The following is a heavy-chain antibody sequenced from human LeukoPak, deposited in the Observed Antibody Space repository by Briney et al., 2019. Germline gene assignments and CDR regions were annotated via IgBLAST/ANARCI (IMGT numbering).Heavy chain of an antibody. CDR1: GYTFTSYG. Sequence: ASVKVPCKASGYTFTSYGISWVRQAPGQGLEWMGWISGYNGNTNYAQKLQGRVTMTTDTSTSTAYMELRSLRSDDTAVYYCARDGYCSGGSCYLENWFDPWGQGTLVTVSS. CDR3: ARDGYCSGGSCYLENWFDP. V-gene: IGHV1-18*04. J-gene: IGHJ5*02. D-gene: IGHD2-15*01. CDR2: ISGYNGNT.